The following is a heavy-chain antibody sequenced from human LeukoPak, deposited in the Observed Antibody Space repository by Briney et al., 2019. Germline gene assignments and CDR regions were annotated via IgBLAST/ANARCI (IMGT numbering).Heavy chain of an antibody. CDR2: IYHSGGT. J-gene: IGHJ4*02. CDR3: ARDNDYYDSSGYYRYFDY. Sequence: SETLSLTCAVSGGSISSGGYSWSWIRQPPGKGLEWIGYIYHSGGTYYNPSLKSRVTISVDRSKNQFSLKLSSVTAADTAVYYCARDNDYYDSSGYYRYFDYWGQGTLVTVSS. V-gene: IGHV4-30-2*01. CDR1: GGSISSGGYS. D-gene: IGHD3-22*01.